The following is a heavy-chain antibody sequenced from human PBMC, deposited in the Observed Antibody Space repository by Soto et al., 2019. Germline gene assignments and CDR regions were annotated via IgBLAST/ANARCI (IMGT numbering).Heavy chain of an antibody. CDR1: GYSFTSYW. CDR2: IYPGDSDT. Sequence: PGESLKISCKGSGYSFTSYWIGWVRQMPGKGLEWMGIIYPGDSDTRYSPSFQGQVTISADKSISTAYMELSSLRSEDTAVYYCARAKGWDVLMVYAGTEIYYFDYWGQGTLVTVSS. V-gene: IGHV5-51*01. J-gene: IGHJ4*02. CDR3: ARAKGWDVLMVYAGTEIYYFDY. D-gene: IGHD2-8*01.